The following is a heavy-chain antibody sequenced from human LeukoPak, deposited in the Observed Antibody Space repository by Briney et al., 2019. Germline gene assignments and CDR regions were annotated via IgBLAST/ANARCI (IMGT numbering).Heavy chain of an antibody. CDR2: IWSDGSDR. Sequence: GRSLRLSCAASGFTFSKYGMQWVRQAPGKGLEWVAVIWSDGSDRHYADSVKGRFTISRDNSKNTVPLEMTSLRVEDTDVYYCARDGGCSGGNCYQRFDSWGQGTLVTVSS. D-gene: IGHD2-15*01. CDR3: ARDGGCSGGNCYQRFDS. CDR1: GFTFSKYG. J-gene: IGHJ4*02. V-gene: IGHV3-33*01.